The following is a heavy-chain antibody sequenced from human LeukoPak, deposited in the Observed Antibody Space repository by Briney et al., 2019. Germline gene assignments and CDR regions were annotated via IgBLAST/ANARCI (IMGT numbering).Heavy chain of an antibody. J-gene: IGHJ5*02. CDR2: ISSSSSTI. CDR1: GFTFSSYS. Sequence: GGSLRLSCAASGFTFSSYSMNWVRQAPGKGLEWVSYISSSSSTIYYADSVKGRFTISRDNAKNSLYLQMNSLRSEDTAVYYCAREQLSWPRGNWFDPWGQGTLVTVSS. V-gene: IGHV3-48*01. D-gene: IGHD6-13*01. CDR3: AREQLSWPRGNWFDP.